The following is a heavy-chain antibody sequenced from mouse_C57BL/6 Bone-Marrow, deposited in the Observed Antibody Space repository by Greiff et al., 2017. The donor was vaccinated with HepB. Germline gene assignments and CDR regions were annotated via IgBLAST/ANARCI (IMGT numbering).Heavy chain of an antibody. CDR3: ARGVITTVEASPYAMDY. CDR1: GYTFTDYY. CDR2: INPYNGGT. V-gene: IGHV1-19*01. Sequence: EVQLQQSGPVLVKPGASVKMSCKASGYTFTDYYMNWVKQSHGKSLEWIGVINPYNGGTSYNQKFKGKATLTVDKSSSTAYMELNSLTSEDSAVYYCARGVITTVEASPYAMDYWGQGTSVTVYS. D-gene: IGHD1-1*01. J-gene: IGHJ4*01.